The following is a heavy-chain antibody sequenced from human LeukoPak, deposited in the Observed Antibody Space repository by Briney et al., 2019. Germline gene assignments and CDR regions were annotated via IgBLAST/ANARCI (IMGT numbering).Heavy chain of an antibody. Sequence: ASVKVSCKASGYSFLSYDINWVRQAPGQGLEWMGWMSPSSGDTGFAQKFQGRVTMTRNTSISTDYMELSSLRSEDTAVYYCARGEPPNSSGWYWFDPWGQGTLVTVSS. CDR2: MSPSSGDT. J-gene: IGHJ5*02. CDR3: ARGEPPNSSGWYWFDP. V-gene: IGHV1-8*01. D-gene: IGHD6-19*01. CDR1: GYSFLSYD.